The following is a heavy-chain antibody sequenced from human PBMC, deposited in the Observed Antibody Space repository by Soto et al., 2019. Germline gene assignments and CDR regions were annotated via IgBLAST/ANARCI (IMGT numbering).Heavy chain of an antibody. CDR3: GRARHDPYIAVAGTDFAY. CDR1: GYTFTSCG. J-gene: IGHJ4*02. CDR2: ISAYNGNT. Sequence: GASVKVSCKASGYTFTSCGIIWVRQAPGQGLEWMGWISAYNGNTNYAQKLQGRVTMTTDTSTSTAYMELRSLRSDDTAVFYCGRARHDPYIAVAGTDFAYWGQGTLVTVSS. V-gene: IGHV1-18*01. D-gene: IGHD6-19*01.